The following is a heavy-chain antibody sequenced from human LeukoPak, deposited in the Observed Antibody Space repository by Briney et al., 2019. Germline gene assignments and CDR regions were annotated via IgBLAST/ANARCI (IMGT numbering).Heavy chain of an antibody. CDR2: IYPGDSDT. V-gene: IGHV5-51*01. Sequence: GESLKISCKGSGYSFTSYWIGWVRQMPGKGLEWMGIIYPGDSDTRYSPSFQGQVTISADKSISTAYLQWSSLKASDTAMYYCARLPQNYGGNSGYAFDIWGQGTMVTVSS. CDR1: GYSFTSYW. J-gene: IGHJ3*02. CDR3: ARLPQNYGGNSGYAFDI. D-gene: IGHD4-23*01.